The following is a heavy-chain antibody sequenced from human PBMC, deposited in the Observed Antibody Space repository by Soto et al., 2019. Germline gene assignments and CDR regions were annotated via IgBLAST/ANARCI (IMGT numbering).Heavy chain of an antibody. J-gene: IGHJ5*02. CDR2: IYYSGST. V-gene: IGHV4-59*12. CDR1: GGSISSYY. Sequence: SETLSLTCTVSGGSISSYYWSWIRQPPGKGLEWIGYIYYSGSTNYNPSLKSRVTISVDTSKNQFSLKLSSVTAADTAVYYCAKDGDSSSWFGGWFDPWGQGTLVTVS. CDR3: AKDGDSSSWFGGWFDP. D-gene: IGHD6-13*01.